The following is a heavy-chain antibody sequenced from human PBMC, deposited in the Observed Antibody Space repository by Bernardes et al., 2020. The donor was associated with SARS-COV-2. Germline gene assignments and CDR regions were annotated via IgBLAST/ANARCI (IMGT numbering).Heavy chain of an antibody. J-gene: IGHJ4*02. D-gene: IGHD3-10*01. CDR3: ARDHPTVLGSYFFDY. CDR2: IHSGGDT. Sequence: GGSLRVSCAASGFSVSTNYMSWVRQAPGKGLEWVSVIHSGGDTLYADSVKGRFTISRDIPKNTLYLQMNSLRAEDTAVYYCARDHPTVLGSYFFDYWGPGTLVTVSS. CDR1: GFSVSTNY. V-gene: IGHV3-66*01.